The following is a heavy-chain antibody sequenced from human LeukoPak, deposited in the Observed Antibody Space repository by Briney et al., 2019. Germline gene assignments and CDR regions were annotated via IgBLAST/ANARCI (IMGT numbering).Heavy chain of an antibody. CDR1: GVSISSYY. Sequence: SETLSLTCTVSGVSISSYYWSWLRQPAGKGLEWLGRIYSSGSTNYNPSLKSRVTMSVDTSKNQFSLKLSSVTAADTAVYYCARDRWGWSGSYCTDAFNIWGQGTMVTVSS. D-gene: IGHD1-26*01. CDR2: IYSSGST. J-gene: IGHJ3*02. CDR3: ARDRWGWSGSYCTDAFNI. V-gene: IGHV4-4*07.